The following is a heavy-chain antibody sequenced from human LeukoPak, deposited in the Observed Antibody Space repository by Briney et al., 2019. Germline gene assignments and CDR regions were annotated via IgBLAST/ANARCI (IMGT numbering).Heavy chain of an antibody. D-gene: IGHD3-10*01. CDR2: IYYSGST. V-gene: IGHV4-59*08. CDR1: GGSISSYY. CDR3: ARRTWWYGSGSLFVHDAFDI. J-gene: IGHJ3*02. Sequence: SETLSLTCTVSGGSISSYYWSWIRQPPGKGLEWIGYIYYSGSTNYNPSLKSRVTISVDASKNQFSLKLSSVTAADTAVYYCARRTWWYGSGSLFVHDAFDIWGQGTMVTVSS.